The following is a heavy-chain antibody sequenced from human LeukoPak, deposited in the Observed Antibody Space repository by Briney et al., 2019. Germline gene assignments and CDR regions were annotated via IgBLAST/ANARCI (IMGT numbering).Heavy chain of an antibody. V-gene: IGHV3-23*01. J-gene: IGHJ5*02. CDR3: ARRISGWYHQ. CDR2: ICGSGGRT. CDR1: AFTFSSYA. D-gene: IGHD6-19*01. Sequence: GGSLRLSCAASAFTFSSYAMSWVRQALGMLLELVSAICGSGGRTYYQGSVKGRFPIFRENSKNPLELQMKSLRAEETAVFYFARRISGWYHQWGQGTLVTVTS.